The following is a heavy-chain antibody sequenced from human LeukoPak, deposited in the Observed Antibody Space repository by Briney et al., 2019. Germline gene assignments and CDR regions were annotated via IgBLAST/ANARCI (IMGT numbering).Heavy chain of an antibody. Sequence: SETLSLTCTVSGGSFSGGGYYWGWVRQPPGKGLEWIGSISYSGNTYLNPSLMSRVSISVDTPKNQFSLRLTSVAAADTAVYYCARLRSASSGVVDYWGQGTLVTVSS. V-gene: IGHV4-39*01. CDR2: ISYSGNT. J-gene: IGHJ4*02. D-gene: IGHD2-21*01. CDR1: GGSFSGGGYY. CDR3: ARLRSASSGVVDY.